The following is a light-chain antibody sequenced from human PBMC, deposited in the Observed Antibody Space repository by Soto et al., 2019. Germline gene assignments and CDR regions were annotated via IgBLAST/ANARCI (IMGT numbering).Light chain of an antibody. CDR2: EVS. Sequence: QSVLTQPASVSGSPGQSITISCTGTSSDVGGYNYVSWYQQHPGKAPKLMIYEVSNRPSGVSNRFSGSKSGNTASLTISGLQAEDEADYYCSSYTSRSTYVLGNGTKVTVL. V-gene: IGLV2-14*01. CDR3: SSYTSRSTYV. CDR1: SSDVGGYNY. J-gene: IGLJ1*01.